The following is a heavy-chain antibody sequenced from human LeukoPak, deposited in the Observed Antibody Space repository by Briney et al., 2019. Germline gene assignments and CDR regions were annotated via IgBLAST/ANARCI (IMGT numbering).Heavy chain of an antibody. D-gene: IGHD2-2*01. CDR3: SRVVYCSSTSCCGSYYFDY. CDR2: IRNKAYGGTT. CDR1: GFTFGDYA. Sequence: PGGSLRLSCTASGFTFGDYAMSWFRQAPGKGLEWVGFIRNKAYGGTTEYAASVKGRFSISRDDSKSIAYLQMNSLKTEDTAVYYCSRVVYCSSTSCCGSYYFDYWGQGTLVTVSS. J-gene: IGHJ4*02. V-gene: IGHV3-49*03.